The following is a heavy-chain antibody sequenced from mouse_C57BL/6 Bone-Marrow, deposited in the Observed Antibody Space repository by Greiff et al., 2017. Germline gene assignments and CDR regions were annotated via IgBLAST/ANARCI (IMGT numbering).Heavy chain of an antibody. CDR1: GFTFSSYA. V-gene: IGHV5-4*03. CDR2: ISDGGSYT. Sequence: EVKLVESGGGLVKPGGSLKLSCAASGFTFSSYAMSWVRQTPEKRLEWVATISDGGSYTYYPDNVKGRFTISRDNAKNNLYLQMSHLKSEDTAMYYCARGITKPAWFAYWGQGTLVTVSA. CDR3: ARGITKPAWFAY. D-gene: IGHD1-1*01. J-gene: IGHJ3*01.